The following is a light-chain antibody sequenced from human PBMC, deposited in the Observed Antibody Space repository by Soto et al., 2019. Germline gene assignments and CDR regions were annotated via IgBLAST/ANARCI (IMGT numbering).Light chain of an antibody. CDR1: SSDVGGYNY. CDR3: STFTGSSTLYV. Sequence: QSALTQPASVSGSPGQSITISCTGTSSDVGGYNYVSWYQQHPGKAPKLMIYDVSNRPSGVSNRFSGSKSGNTASLTISGLQGEDEADYYCSTFTGSSTLYVFGTGTKLTVL. V-gene: IGLV2-14*01. J-gene: IGLJ1*01. CDR2: DVS.